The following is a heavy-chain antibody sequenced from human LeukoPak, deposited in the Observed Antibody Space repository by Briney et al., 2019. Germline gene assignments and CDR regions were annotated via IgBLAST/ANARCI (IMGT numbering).Heavy chain of an antibody. CDR2: ISAYNGNT. J-gene: IGHJ4*02. V-gene: IGHV1-18*01. CDR1: GYTFTSYG. CDR3: ARDAADIVVVPALQHYYFDY. Sequence: GASVKVSCKASGYTFTSYGISWVRQAPGQGLEWMGWISAYNGNTNYAQKLQGRVTMTTDTSTSTAYMELRSLRSDDTAVHYCARDAADIVVVPALQHYYFDYWGQGTLVTVSS. D-gene: IGHD2-2*01.